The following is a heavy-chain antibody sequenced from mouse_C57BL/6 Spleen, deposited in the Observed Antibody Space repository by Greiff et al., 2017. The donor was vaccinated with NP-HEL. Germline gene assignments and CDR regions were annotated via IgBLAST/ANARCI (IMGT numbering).Heavy chain of an antibody. CDR1: GYTFTDYE. CDR3: TSTTVVEPGYFDV. D-gene: IGHD1-1*01. J-gene: IGHJ1*03. Sequence: QVQLKQSGAELVRPGASVTLSCKASGYTFTDYEMHWVKQTPVHGLEWIGAIDPETGGTAYNQKFKGKAILTADKSSSTAYMELRSLTSEDSAVYYCTSTTVVEPGYFDVWGTGTTVTVSS. V-gene: IGHV1-15*01. CDR2: IDPETGGT.